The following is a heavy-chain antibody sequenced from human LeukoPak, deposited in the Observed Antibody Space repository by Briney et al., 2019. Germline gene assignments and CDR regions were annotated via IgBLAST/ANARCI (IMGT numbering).Heavy chain of an antibody. D-gene: IGHD2-15*01. Sequence: GGSLRLSCAASGFTFSSYALHWVRQAPGKGLEWVAVISYEGSNKYYADSVKGRFTISRDNSKNTLYLQMNSLRAEDTAVYYCARDRVGPRSGGSRRPQHYYYGMDVWGQGTTVTVSS. J-gene: IGHJ6*02. CDR1: GFTFSSYA. CDR2: ISYEGSNK. CDR3: ARDRVGPRSGGSRRPQHYYYGMDV. V-gene: IGHV3-30*04.